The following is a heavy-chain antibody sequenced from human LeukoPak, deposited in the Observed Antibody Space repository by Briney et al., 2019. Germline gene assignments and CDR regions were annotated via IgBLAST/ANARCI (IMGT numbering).Heavy chain of an antibody. CDR1: GFTFSSYS. V-gene: IGHV3-48*01. D-gene: IGHD2-21*01. CDR2: ISSSSSTI. Sequence: GGSLRLSCAASGFTFSSYSMNWVRQAPGKGLEWVSYISSSSSTIYYADSVKGRFTISRDNAKNSLYLQMNSLRAEDTAVHYCARDRCGGDCYWGDAFDIWGQGTMVTVSS. CDR3: ARDRCGGDCYWGDAFDI. J-gene: IGHJ3*02.